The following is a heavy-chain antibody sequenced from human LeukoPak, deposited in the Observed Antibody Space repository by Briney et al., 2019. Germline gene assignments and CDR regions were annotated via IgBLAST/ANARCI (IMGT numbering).Heavy chain of an antibody. CDR2: IRSKANSYAT. CDR3: NYYDSKQPGR. D-gene: IGHD3-22*01. J-gene: IGHJ4*02. Sequence: PGGSLRLSCAASGFTFSSYAMSWVRQASGKGLEWVGRIRSKANSYATAYAASVKGRFTISRDDSKNTAYLQMNSLKTEDTAVYYCNYYDSKQPGRWGQGTLVTVSS. V-gene: IGHV3-73*01. CDR1: GFTFSSYA.